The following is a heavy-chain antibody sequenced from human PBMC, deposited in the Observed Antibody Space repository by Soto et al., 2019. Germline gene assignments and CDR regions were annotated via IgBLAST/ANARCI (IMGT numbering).Heavy chain of an antibody. CDR3: TTIAVVTPGVDY. CDR1: GFTFINAW. J-gene: IGHJ4*02. V-gene: IGHV3-15*01. CDR2: VRSKTEGGTI. D-gene: IGHD2-15*01. Sequence: EVQLVESGGGVVKPGGSLRLSCSASGFTFINAWMGWVRQAPGKGLEWVGRVRSKTEGGTIDYAAPVKGRFTISRDDSKNTLYLQMPSLRTEYTVVYYCTTIAVVTPGVDYCFQGARGT.